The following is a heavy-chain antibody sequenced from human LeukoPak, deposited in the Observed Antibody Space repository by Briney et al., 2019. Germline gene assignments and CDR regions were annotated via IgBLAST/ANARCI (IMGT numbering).Heavy chain of an antibody. V-gene: IGHV4-34*01. D-gene: IGHD3-22*01. CDR3: ARLNYYDSSGYYPLFYY. J-gene: IGHJ4*02. Sequence: PSETLSLTCAVYGGSFSGYYWSWIRQPPGKGLEWIGNIYYSGNTYYNASLKSRVTISVDTSKNQFSLKVYSVTAADTAVYYCARLNYYDSSGYYPLFYYWGQGTLVTVSS. CDR2: IYYSGNT. CDR1: GGSFSGYY.